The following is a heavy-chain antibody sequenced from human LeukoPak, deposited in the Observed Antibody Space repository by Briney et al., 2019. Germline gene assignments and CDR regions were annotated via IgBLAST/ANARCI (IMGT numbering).Heavy chain of an antibody. J-gene: IGHJ4*02. CDR2: ISESGGST. D-gene: IGHD6-19*01. CDR3: ARTSKVAGMFDY. V-gene: IGHV3-23*01. Sequence: GGSLRLSCAASGLTFSTYVMNWVRQAPGKGLEWVSTISESGGSTYYADSVKGRFTISRDNSKNSLYLQMNSLRDEDTAVYYCARTSKVAGMFDYWGQGTLVTASS. CDR1: GLTFSTYV.